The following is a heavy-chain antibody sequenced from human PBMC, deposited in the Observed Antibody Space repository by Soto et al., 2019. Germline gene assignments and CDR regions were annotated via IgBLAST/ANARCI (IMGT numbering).Heavy chain of an antibody. CDR1: GYTFTGYY. J-gene: IGHJ6*02. CDR2: INPNSDGT. V-gene: IGHV1-2*02. CDR3: ARSGGSVNYYGMDV. Sequence: GASVKVSCKASGYTFTGYYMHWVRQAPGQGLEWMGWINPNSDGTNYAQKFQGRVTMTRDTSISTAYMELSRLRSDDTAVYYCARSGGSVNYYGMDVWGQGTTVTVSS. D-gene: IGHD2-15*01.